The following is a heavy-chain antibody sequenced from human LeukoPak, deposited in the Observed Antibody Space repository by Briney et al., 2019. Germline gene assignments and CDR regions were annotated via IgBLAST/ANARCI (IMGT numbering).Heavy chain of an antibody. CDR3: AGRPYYDILTGPDGAFDI. D-gene: IGHD3-9*01. CDR1: SGPISSSSYY. CDR2: IYYSGST. Sequence: SETLSLTCTVSSGPISSSSYYWGWIRQPPGKGLEWIGSIYYSGSTYYNPSLKSRVTISVDTSKNQFSLKLSSVTAADTAVYYCAGRPYYDILTGPDGAFDIWGQGTMVTVSS. J-gene: IGHJ3*02. V-gene: IGHV4-39*01.